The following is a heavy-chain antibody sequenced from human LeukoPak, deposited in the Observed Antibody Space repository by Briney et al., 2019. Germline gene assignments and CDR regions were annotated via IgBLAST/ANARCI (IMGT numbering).Heavy chain of an antibody. CDR1: GGSFSGYY. Sequence: ALETLSLTCAVYGGSFSGYYWSWIRQPPGKGLEWIGEINHSGSTNYNPSLKSRVTISVGTSKNQFSLKLSSVTAADTAVYYCARDLVAHWDYWGQGTLVTVSS. CDR2: INHSGST. J-gene: IGHJ4*02. CDR3: ARDLVAHWDY. D-gene: IGHD5-12*01. V-gene: IGHV4-34*01.